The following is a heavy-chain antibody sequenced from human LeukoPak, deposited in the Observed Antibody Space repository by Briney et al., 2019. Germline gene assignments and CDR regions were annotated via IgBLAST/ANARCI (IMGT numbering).Heavy chain of an antibody. Sequence: SETLSLTCAVYGGSFSGYYWSWIRQPPGKGLEWIGEINHSGSTNYNPSLKSRVTISVDTSKNQFSLKLSSVTAADTAVYYCARGKWLPLNHLDYWGQGTLVTVSS. D-gene: IGHD5-12*01. CDR1: GGSFSGYY. CDR3: ARGKWLPLNHLDY. V-gene: IGHV4-34*01. J-gene: IGHJ4*02. CDR2: INHSGST.